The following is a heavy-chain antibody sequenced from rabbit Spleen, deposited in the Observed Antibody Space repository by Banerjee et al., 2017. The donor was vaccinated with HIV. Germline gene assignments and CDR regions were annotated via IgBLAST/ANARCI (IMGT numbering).Heavy chain of an antibody. D-gene: IGHD1-1*01. CDR3: ASGYSDVYFNL. CDR2: IYADRSGST. CDR1: GFSFSTSYY. Sequence: QSLEESGGDLVKPEGSLTLTCTASGFSFSTSYYMCWVRQTPGKGLECIACIYADRSGSTWYASWAKGRFTISRTSSTTVTLEMTSLTAADTATYFCASGYSDVYFNLWGQGTLVTVS. V-gene: IGHV1S40*01. J-gene: IGHJ4*01.